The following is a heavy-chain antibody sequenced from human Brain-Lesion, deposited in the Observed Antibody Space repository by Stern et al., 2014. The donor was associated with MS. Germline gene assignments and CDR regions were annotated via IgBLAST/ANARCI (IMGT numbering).Heavy chain of an antibody. D-gene: IGHD4-23*01. V-gene: IGHV4-30-2*01. CDR2: IVHSGST. CDR1: GGSISSGDYS. J-gene: IGHJ4*02. Sequence: VQLVESGSGLVKPSQTLSLTCAVSGGSISSGDYSWSWIRQPPGKSLEWIGYIVHSGSTYYNPSLKSRVSISVDRPKNQFSLKLSSVTAADTAMYYCARIFGGNFDNWGQGTLVTVSS. CDR3: ARIFGGNFDN.